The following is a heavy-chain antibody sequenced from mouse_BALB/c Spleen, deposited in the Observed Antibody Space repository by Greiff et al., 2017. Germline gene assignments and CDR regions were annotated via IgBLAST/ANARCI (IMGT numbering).Heavy chain of an antibody. CDR2: IDPANGNT. V-gene: IGHV14-3*02. CDR1: GFNIKDYY. Sequence: VQLKESGAELVRSGASVKLSCTASGFNIKDYYMHWVKQRPEQGLEWIGRIDPANGNTKYDPKFQGKATITADTSSNTAYLQLSSLTSEDTAVYYCARLWFAYWGQGTLVTVSA. CDR3: ARLWFAY. J-gene: IGHJ3*01.